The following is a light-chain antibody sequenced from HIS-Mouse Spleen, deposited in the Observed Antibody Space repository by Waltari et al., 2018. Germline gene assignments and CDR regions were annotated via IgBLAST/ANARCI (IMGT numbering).Light chain of an antibody. V-gene: IGLV2-23*03. CDR3: CSYAGSSTFEV. Sequence: QSALTQPASVSGSPGQSITISCTGTSSGVGRYNLVSLYQQHPGKAPKLMIYEGSKRPSGVSNRFSGSKSGNTASLTISGLQAEDEADYYCCSYAGSSTFEVFGGGTKLTVL. CDR1: SSGVGRYNL. J-gene: IGLJ2*01. CDR2: EGS.